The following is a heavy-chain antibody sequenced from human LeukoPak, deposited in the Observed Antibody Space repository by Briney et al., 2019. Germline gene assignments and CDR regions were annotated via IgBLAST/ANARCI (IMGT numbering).Heavy chain of an antibody. CDR1: GGSISSSSYY. Sequence: PSETLSLTCTVSGGSISSSSYYWDWIRQPPGKGLEWIGNLYDSGSTHYNPSLRSRVTISADTSKNQFSLKLSSVTAADTAVYYCVKDPSSYGSYYFDYWGQGTLVTVSS. CDR3: VKDPSSYGSYYFDY. J-gene: IGHJ4*02. CDR2: LYDSGST. V-gene: IGHV4-39*02. D-gene: IGHD5-18*01.